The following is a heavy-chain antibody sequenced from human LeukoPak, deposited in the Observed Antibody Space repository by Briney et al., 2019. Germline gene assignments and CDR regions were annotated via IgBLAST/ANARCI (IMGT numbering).Heavy chain of an antibody. CDR3: ARDRYSYGYRYFDY. CDR1: GGSISSGYY. CDR2: IYHSGST. J-gene: IGHJ4*02. V-gene: IGHV4-38-2*02. Sequence: SETLSLTCTVSGGSISSGYYWGWIRQPPGKGLEWIGSIYHSGSTYYNPSLKSRVTISVDTSKNQFSLKLSSVTAADTAVYYCARDRYSYGYRYFDYWGQGTLVTVSS. D-gene: IGHD5-18*01.